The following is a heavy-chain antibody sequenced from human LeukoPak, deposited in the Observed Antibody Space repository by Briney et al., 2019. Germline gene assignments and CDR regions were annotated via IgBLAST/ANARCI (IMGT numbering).Heavy chain of an antibody. J-gene: IGHJ4*02. CDR1: GGSISSYY. CDR3: VSGYKGSFDY. CDR2: IYYSGST. V-gene: IGHV4-59*01. D-gene: IGHD3-22*01. Sequence: SETQSLTCTVSGGSISSYYWSWIRQPPGKGLEWIGYIYYSGSTNYNPSLKSRVTISVDTSKNQFSLKLSSVTAADTAVYYCVSGYKGSFDYWGQGTLVTVSS.